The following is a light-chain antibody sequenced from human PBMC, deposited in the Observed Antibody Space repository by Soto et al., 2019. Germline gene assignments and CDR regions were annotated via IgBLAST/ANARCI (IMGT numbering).Light chain of an antibody. Sequence: IVVTQSPGTLSLSPGEIATLSSRARQSISSSYLAWDQHKPGQAPRLLITGSSSRATGIPDRFRGSESWTDFTLTISRLQPVDVAVYYCQRYGNSPVYDFGQGTKLQ. V-gene: IGKV3-20*01. CDR2: GSS. CDR3: QRYGNSPVYD. CDR1: QSISSSY. J-gene: IGKJ2*01.